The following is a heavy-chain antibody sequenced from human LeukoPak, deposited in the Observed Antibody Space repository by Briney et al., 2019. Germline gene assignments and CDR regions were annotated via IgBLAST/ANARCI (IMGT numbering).Heavy chain of an antibody. CDR1: GYTFTDYY. D-gene: IGHD6-13*01. CDR3: ARGLNIAVGGTSLVAH. V-gene: IGHV1-2*02. J-gene: IGHJ4*02. Sequence: ASVKVSFKASGYTFTDYYMHWVRPAPGQGLAWMGWINPNNGDTSYAQKFQGRVTMSRDTSISTAYMELSSLRSDDTAVYYCARGLNIAVGGTSLVAHWGQGTLVTVSS. CDR2: INPNNGDT.